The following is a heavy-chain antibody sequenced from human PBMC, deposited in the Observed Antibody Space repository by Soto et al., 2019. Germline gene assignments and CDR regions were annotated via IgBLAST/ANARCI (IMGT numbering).Heavy chain of an antibody. J-gene: IGHJ4*02. Sequence: GGSLRLSCAASGFTVSSNYMSWVRQAPGKGLEWVSVIYSGGSTYYADSVKGRFTISRDNSKNTLYLQMNSLRAEDTAVYYCARDIPEYYYDSSGYYSYWGQGTLVTVSS. CDR1: GFTVSSNY. CDR2: IYSGGST. CDR3: ARDIPEYYYDSSGYYSY. D-gene: IGHD3-22*01. V-gene: IGHV3-66*01.